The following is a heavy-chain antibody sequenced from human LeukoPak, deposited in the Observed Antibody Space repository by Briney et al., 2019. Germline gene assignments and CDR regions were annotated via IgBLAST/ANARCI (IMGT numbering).Heavy chain of an antibody. D-gene: IGHD3-3*01. CDR2: ISGSGGST. Sequence: AGGSLRLSCAASGFTFSSYAMSWVRQAPGKGLEWVSAISGSGGSTYYADSVKGRFTISRDNSKNTLYLQMNSLRAEDTAVYYCAKDSQYDFWSGYPYYFDYWGQGTLVTVSS. CDR3: AKDSQYDFWSGYPYYFDY. V-gene: IGHV3-23*01. J-gene: IGHJ4*02. CDR1: GFTFSSYA.